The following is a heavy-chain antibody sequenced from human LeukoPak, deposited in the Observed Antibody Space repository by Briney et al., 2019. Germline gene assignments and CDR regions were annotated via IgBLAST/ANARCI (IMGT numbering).Heavy chain of an antibody. CDR2: ISWNSGSI. Sequence: AGRPLRLSCAASGFTFDDYAMHWVRQAPGKGLEWVSGISWNSGSIGYADSVKGRFTISRDNAKNSLYLQMNSLRAEDTALYYCAKEYSSGWYAPYFDYWGQGTLVTVSS. J-gene: IGHJ4*02. V-gene: IGHV3-9*01. CDR1: GFTFDDYA. CDR3: AKEYSSGWYAPYFDY. D-gene: IGHD6-19*01.